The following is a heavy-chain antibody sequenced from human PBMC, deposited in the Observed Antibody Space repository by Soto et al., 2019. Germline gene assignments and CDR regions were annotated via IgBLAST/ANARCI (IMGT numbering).Heavy chain of an antibody. Sequence: GGSLRLSCAASGFTFSDLYMAWVRQAPGKGLKYVSYISGNSKDTKYAKSVKGRFTISKDNVQKLLYLQMNSLTDEDTAVYYCVKDVRLPDFRGQGTLVTVSS. CDR1: GFTFSDLY. CDR3: VKDVRLPDF. CDR2: ISGNSKDT. D-gene: IGHD1-1*01. J-gene: IGHJ4*02. V-gene: IGHV3-11*06.